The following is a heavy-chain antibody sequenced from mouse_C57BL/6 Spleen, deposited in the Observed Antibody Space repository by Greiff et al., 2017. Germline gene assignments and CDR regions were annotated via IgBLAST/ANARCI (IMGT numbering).Heavy chain of an antibody. CDR2: INPNNGGT. D-gene: IGHD2-3*01. Sequence: VQLKQSGPELVKPGASVKISCKASGYTFTDYYMNWVKQSHGKSLEWIGDINPNNGGTSYNQKFKGKATLTVDKSSSTAYMELRSLTSEDSAVYYCARGWLPWFAYWGQGTLVTVSA. V-gene: IGHV1-26*01. CDR1: GYTFTDYY. J-gene: IGHJ3*01. CDR3: ARGWLPWFAY.